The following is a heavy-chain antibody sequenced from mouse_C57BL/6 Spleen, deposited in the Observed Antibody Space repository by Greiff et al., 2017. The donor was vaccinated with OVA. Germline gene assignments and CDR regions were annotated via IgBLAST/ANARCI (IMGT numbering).Heavy chain of an antibody. J-gene: IGHJ1*03. CDR3: ASPRYGSTWYCDV. D-gene: IGHD1-1*01. Sequence: EVQVLESGGGLVQPGGSLSLSCAASGFTFTDYYMNWVRQPPGKALEWLGFISHTANGYTTEYSASVKGRFTISRDTSPSILYLQMNVLRAEDRATYYCASPRYGSTWYCDVWGTGTTVTVSS. CDR2: ISHTANGYTT. CDR1: GFTFTDYY. V-gene: IGHV7-3*01.